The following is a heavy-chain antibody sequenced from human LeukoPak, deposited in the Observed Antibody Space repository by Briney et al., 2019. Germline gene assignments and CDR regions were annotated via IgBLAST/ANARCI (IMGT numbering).Heavy chain of an antibody. J-gene: IGHJ6*02. CDR1: GGTFSSYS. Sequence: SVKVSCKASGGTFSSYSISWVRQAPGQGLEWMGGIIPIFGTANYAQKFQGRVTITADESTSTAYMELSSLRSEDTAVHYCATEVGSNGMDVWGQGTTVTVSS. CDR2: IIPIFGTA. V-gene: IGHV1-69*01. CDR3: ATEVGSNGMDV. D-gene: IGHD3-16*01.